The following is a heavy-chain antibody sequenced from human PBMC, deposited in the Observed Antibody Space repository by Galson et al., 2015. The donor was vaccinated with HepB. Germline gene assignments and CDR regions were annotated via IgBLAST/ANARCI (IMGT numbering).Heavy chain of an antibody. Sequence: SVKVSCKASGYTFTGYNMHWVRQAPGQGLEWMGRINPNNGGSNYAQKFHGRVTMTRDTSISTAYMELSSLRSDDTAVYYCARISGYSSGWYGDLLGYWGQGTLVTVSS. V-gene: IGHV1-2*06. CDR2: INPNNGGS. D-gene: IGHD6-19*01. CDR1: GYTFTGYN. J-gene: IGHJ4*02. CDR3: ARISGYSSGWYGDLLGY.